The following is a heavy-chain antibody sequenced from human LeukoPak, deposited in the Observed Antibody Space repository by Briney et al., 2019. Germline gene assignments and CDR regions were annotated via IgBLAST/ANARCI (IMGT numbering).Heavy chain of an antibody. V-gene: IGHV7-4-1*02. D-gene: IGHD2-21*01. Sequence: ASVKVSCKASGYTFTSYAMNWVRQAPGQGLEWMGWINTNTGNPTYAQGFTGRFVFSLDTSVSTAYLQISSLKAEDTAVYYCARDVKNLWQPDAFDIWGQGTMVTVSS. J-gene: IGHJ3*02. CDR2: INTNTGNP. CDR1: GYTFTSYA. CDR3: ARDVKNLWQPDAFDI.